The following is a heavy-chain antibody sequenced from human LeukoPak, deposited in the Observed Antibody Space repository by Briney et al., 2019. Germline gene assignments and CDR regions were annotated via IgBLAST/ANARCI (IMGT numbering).Heavy chain of an antibody. Sequence: SGPTLVNPTQTLTLTCTFSGFSLSTSGVGVGWIRQPPGNALEWLALIYWNDDKRYSPSLKSRLTITKDTSKNQVVLTMTNMDPVDTATYYCAHSGGQWFNQRYWFDPGGQGTLVTVSS. CDR2: IYWNDDK. D-gene: IGHD3-22*01. CDR3: AHSGGQWFNQRYWFDP. V-gene: IGHV2-5*01. CDR1: GFSLSTSGVG. J-gene: IGHJ5*02.